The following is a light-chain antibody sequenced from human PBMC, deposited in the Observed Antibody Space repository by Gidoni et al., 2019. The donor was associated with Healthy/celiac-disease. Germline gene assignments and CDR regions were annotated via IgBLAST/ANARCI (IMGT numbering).Light chain of an antibody. CDR3: QSYDSSLSLVV. V-gene: IGLV1-40*01. CDR1: SSNIGTGYY. CDR2: AND. J-gene: IGLJ2*01. Sequence: QSVLTQPPSVSGAPVQRVSISCTGSSSNIGTGYYVQWYQQLPGTAPKLLIYANDNRPSGVPDRFSGSKSGTSASLAITGLQAEDEADYYCQSYDSSLSLVVFGGGTKLTVL.